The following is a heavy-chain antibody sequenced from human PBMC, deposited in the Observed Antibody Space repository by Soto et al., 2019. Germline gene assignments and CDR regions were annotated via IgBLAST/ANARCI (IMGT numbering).Heavy chain of an antibody. CDR2: IYYSGST. CDR1: GGSISSSSYY. V-gene: IGHV4-39*01. Sequence: PSETLSLTCTVSGGSISSSSYYWGWIRQPPGKGLEWIGSIYYSGSTYYNPSLKSRVTISVDTSKNQFSLKLSSVTAADTAVYYCLAARPIYYYYYMDVWGKGTTVTVSS. CDR3: LAARPIYYYYYMDV. D-gene: IGHD6-6*01. J-gene: IGHJ6*03.